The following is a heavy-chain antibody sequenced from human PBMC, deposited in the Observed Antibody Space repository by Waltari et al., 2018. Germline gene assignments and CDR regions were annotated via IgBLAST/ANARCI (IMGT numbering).Heavy chain of an antibody. Sequence: QVQLQESGPGLVKPSETLSLTCTVSGGSISSYYWSWIRQPPGKGLEWIGYIYYSGRTNYNPSLKSRVTISVDTSKNQFSLKLSSVTAADTAVYYCAHVLRFLEWFSEDDAFDIWGQGTMVTVSS. CDR3: AHVLRFLEWFSEDDAFDI. D-gene: IGHD3-3*01. J-gene: IGHJ3*02. CDR1: GGSISSYY. V-gene: IGHV4-59*01. CDR2: IYYSGRT.